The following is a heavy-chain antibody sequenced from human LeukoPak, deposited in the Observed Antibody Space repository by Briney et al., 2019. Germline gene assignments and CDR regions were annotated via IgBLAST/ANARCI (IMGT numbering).Heavy chain of an antibody. CDR3: AKDQFIWTYFDY. Sequence: GGSLRLSCAASGFTFSSYWMHWVRQAPGKGLVWVSRINSDGSSTSYADSVKGRFTISRDNSKNTLYLQMNSLRAEDTAVYYCAKDQFIWTYFDYWGQGTLVTVSS. CDR1: GFTFSSYW. CDR2: INSDGSST. J-gene: IGHJ4*02. V-gene: IGHV3-74*01. D-gene: IGHD2-21*01.